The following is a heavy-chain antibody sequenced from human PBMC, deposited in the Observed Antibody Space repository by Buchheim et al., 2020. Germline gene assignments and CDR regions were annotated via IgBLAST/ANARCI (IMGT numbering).Heavy chain of an antibody. J-gene: IGHJ4*02. D-gene: IGHD3-10*01. V-gene: IGHV3-33*01. CDR2: IWYDGSNK. CDR1: GFTFSSYG. Sequence: QVQLVESGGGVVQPGRSLRLSCAASGFTFSSYGMHWVRQAPGKGLEWVAVIWYDGSNKYYADSVKGRFTISRDNSKNTLYLQMSSLRAEDTAVYYCASPITMVRGVIIDYWGQGTL. CDR3: ASPITMVRGVIIDY.